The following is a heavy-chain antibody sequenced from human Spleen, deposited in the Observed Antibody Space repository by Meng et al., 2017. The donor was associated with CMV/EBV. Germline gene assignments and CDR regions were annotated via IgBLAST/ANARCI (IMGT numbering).Heavy chain of an antibody. D-gene: IGHD2-2*01. CDR2: IYSGGST. Sequence: LSLTCAASGFTVSSNYMSWVRQAPGKGLEWVSVIYSGGSTYYADSVKGRFTISRDNSKNTLYLQMNSLRAEDTAVYYCARDCSSTSCYPEYYYYYGMDVWGQGTTVTVSS. V-gene: IGHV3-66*02. J-gene: IGHJ6*02. CDR3: ARDCSSTSCYPEYYYYYGMDV. CDR1: GFTVSSNY.